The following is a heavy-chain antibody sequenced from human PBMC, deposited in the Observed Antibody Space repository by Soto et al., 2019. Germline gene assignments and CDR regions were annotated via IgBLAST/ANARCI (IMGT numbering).Heavy chain of an antibody. CDR1: GYTFTSYA. Sequence: ASVKVSCKASGYTFTSYAMHWVRQAPGQRLEWMGWINAGNGNTKYSQKFQGRVTITRDTSASTAYMELSSLRSEDTAVYYCARGQHFARGAAGTNRYLDYWGQGTLVTVSS. CDR3: ARGQHFARGAAGTNRYLDY. V-gene: IGHV1-3*01. CDR2: INAGNGNT. D-gene: IGHD6-13*01. J-gene: IGHJ4*02.